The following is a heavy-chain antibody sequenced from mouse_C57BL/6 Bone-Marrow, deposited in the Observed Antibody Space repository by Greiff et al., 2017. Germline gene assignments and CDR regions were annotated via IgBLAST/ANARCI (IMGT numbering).Heavy chain of an antibody. V-gene: IGHV5-6*01. J-gene: IGHJ2*01. CDR3: ARHIYDISHLDY. D-gene: IGHD1-1*01. Sequence: EVMLVESGGDLVKPGGSLKLSCAASGFTFSSYGMSWVRQTPDKRLEWVGTINSGGSYTYYPDNVKGQFTISRDNAKNTLYLQMSSLKSENTAMYYCARHIYDISHLDYWGQGTALSVSS. CDR1: GFTFSSYG. CDR2: INSGGSYT.